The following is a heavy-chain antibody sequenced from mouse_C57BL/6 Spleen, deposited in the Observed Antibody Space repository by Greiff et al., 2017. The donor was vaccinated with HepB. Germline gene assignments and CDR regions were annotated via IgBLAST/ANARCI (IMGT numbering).Heavy chain of an antibody. D-gene: IGHD2-5*01. Sequence: VKVEESGPGLVAPSQSLSITCTVSGFSLTSYAISWVRQPPGKGLEWLGVIWTGGGTNYNSALKSRLSISKDNSKSQVFLKMNSLQTDDTARYYCATYFYYSNHEGFAYWGQGTLVTVSA. CDR2: IWTGGGT. V-gene: IGHV2-9-1*01. CDR3: ATYFYYSNHEGFAY. CDR1: GFSLTSYA. J-gene: IGHJ3*01.